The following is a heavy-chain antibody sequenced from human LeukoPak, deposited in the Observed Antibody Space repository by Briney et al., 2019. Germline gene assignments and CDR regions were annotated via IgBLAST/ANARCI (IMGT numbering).Heavy chain of an antibody. CDR1: GFTFSSYS. J-gene: IGHJ4*02. CDR3: ARGGHYYDSSGYYEDDY. Sequence: GGSLRLSCAASGFTFSSYSMNWVRQAPGKGLEWVSSISSSSSHIYYADSVKGRFTISRDNAKNSLYLQMNSLRAEDTAVYYCARGGHYYDSSGYYEDDYWGQGTLVTVSS. D-gene: IGHD3-22*01. V-gene: IGHV3-21*01. CDR2: ISSSSSHI.